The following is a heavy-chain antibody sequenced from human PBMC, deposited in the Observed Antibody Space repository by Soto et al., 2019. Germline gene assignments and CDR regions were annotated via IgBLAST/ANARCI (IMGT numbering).Heavy chain of an antibody. CDR3: ARGSYCTNGVCYRMGFDY. D-gene: IGHD2-8*01. CDR1: SGSISSSNW. CDR2: IYHSGST. V-gene: IGHV4-4*02. Sequence: QVQLQESGPGLVKPSGTLSLTCAVSSGSISSSNWWSWVRQPPGKGLEWIGEIYHSGSTNDNPSLKSRVTISVDKSKNHFSLKLSSVTAADTAVYYCARGSYCTNGVCYRMGFDYWGQGTLVTVSS. J-gene: IGHJ4*02.